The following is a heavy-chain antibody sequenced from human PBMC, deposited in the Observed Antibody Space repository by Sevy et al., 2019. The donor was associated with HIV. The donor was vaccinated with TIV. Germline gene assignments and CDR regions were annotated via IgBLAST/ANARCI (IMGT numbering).Heavy chain of an antibody. CDR1: GFTFSSYE. D-gene: IGHD4-17*01. CDR3: ARDLPPSATTVSHFDY. J-gene: IGHJ4*02. V-gene: IGHV3-48*03. CDR2: IRNTGSSI. Sequence: EGSLRLSCAASGFTFSSYEMNWVRQAPGKALEWVSYIRNTGSSIYYSDSVKGRFTMSRDNAKNSLYLQMNSLRGEDTAVYYCARDLPPSATTVSHFDYWGRGTLVTVSS.